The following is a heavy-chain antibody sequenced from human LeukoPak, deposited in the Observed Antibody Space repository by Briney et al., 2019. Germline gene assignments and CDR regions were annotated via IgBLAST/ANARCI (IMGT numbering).Heavy chain of an antibody. CDR3: ARERWHVVVPARPQGEWYFDL. CDR2: IYYSGST. V-gene: IGHV4-30-4*08. CDR1: GGSISSGDYY. J-gene: IGHJ2*01. Sequence: SQTLSLTCTVSGGSISSGDYYWSWIRQPPGKGLEWIGYIYYSGSTYYNPSLKSRVTISVETSKNQFSLKLSSVTAADTAVYYCARERWHVVVPARPQGEWYFDLWGRGTLVTVSS. D-gene: IGHD2-2*01.